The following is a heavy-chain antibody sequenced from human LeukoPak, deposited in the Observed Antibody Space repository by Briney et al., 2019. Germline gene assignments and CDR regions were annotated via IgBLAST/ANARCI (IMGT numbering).Heavy chain of an antibody. V-gene: IGHV3-7*01. CDR1: GFSFSNDW. CDR3: ARDHAYRTDY. J-gene: IGHJ4*02. CDR2: INQDESKK. D-gene: IGHD2-2*01. Sequence: GGSLRLSCAASGFSFSNDWMCWVRQAPGKGLEWVANINQDESKKYYVDSVEGRFTISRDNAKNSLYLQMSSLRAEDTAVYYCARDHAYRTDYWGQGTLVTVSS.